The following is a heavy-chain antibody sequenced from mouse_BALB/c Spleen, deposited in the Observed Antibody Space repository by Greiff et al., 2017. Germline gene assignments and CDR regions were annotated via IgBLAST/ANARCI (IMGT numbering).Heavy chain of an antibody. CDR2: VNPNNGGT. J-gene: IGHJ2*01. CDR1: GYSFTGYY. Sequence: VQLKQSGPDLVTPGASVKISCKASGYSFTGYYMHWVKQSHGKSLEWIGRVNPNNGGTSYNQKFKGKAILTVDKSSSTAYMELRSLTSEDSAVYYCAKEAIYYDFDYWGQGTTLTVAS. CDR3: AKEAIYYDFDY. V-gene: IGHV1-26*01. D-gene: IGHD2-4*01.